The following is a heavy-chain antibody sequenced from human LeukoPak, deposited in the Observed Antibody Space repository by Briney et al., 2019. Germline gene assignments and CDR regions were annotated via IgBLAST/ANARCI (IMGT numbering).Heavy chain of an antibody. J-gene: IGHJ4*02. V-gene: IGHV3-74*01. D-gene: IGHD5-18*01. Sequence: GGSLRLSCAASGFTFSSYWMHWVRQAPGKGLVWVSRINSDGSSATYADSVKGRFTISRDNAKNTLYLQMNSLRAQDTAVYYCARDRATAMFDYWAQGTPVTVSS. CDR3: ARDRATAMFDY. CDR2: INSDGSSA. CDR1: GFTFSSYW.